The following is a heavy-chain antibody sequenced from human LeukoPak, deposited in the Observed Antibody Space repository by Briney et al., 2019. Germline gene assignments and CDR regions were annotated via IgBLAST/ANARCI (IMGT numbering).Heavy chain of an antibody. CDR1: GGSISSYY. CDR3: ARVGPTSRGFDY. D-gene: IGHD1-26*01. Sequence: PSETLSLTCTVSGGSISSYYWTWIRQPPGKGLEWIGYIYYSGNTYYNPPLKTRVTISVDTSKNQFSLKLSSVTAADTAVYYCARVGPTSRGFDYWGQGTLVTVSS. CDR2: IYYSGNT. V-gene: IGHV4-59*01. J-gene: IGHJ4*02.